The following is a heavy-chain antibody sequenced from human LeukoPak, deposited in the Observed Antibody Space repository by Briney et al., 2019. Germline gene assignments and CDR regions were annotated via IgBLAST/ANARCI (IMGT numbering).Heavy chain of an antibody. CDR1: GFTFSSYA. V-gene: IGHV3-23*01. Sequence: PGGSLRLPCAASGFTFSSYAMSWVRQAPGKGLEWVSAISGSGGSTYYADSVKGRFTISRDNSKNTLYLQMNSLRAEDTAVYYCAKDFFGFGELLPHDYWGQGTLVTVSS. CDR2: ISGSGGST. CDR3: AKDFFGFGELLPHDY. J-gene: IGHJ4*02. D-gene: IGHD3-10*01.